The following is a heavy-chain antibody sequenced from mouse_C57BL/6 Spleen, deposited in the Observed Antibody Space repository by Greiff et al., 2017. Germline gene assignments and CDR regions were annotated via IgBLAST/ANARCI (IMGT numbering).Heavy chain of an antibody. D-gene: IGHD1-1*01. J-gene: IGHJ4*01. V-gene: IGHV5-4*03. CDR1: GFTFSSYA. CDR2: ISDGGSYT. Sequence: EVKVVESGGGLVKPGGSLKLSCAASGFTFSSYAMSWVRQTPEKRLEWVATISDGGSYTYYPDNVKGRFTISRDNAKNNLYLQMSHLKSEDTAMYYCARPHYGSSIYYAMDYWGQGTSVTVSS. CDR3: ARPHYGSSIYYAMDY.